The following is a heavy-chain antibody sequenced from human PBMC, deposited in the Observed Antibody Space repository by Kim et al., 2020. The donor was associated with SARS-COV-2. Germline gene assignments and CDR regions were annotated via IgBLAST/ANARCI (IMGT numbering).Heavy chain of an antibody. J-gene: IGHJ6*02. D-gene: IGHD6-19*01. Sequence: SGTLSLTCAVSGGSISSNNWWSWVRQPPGKGLEWIGDIYHSGTTNYNPSLRSRVTISVDKSKNQFSLNLKSVTAADTAVYYCSRPVAGSVWDVWGQGTT. CDR1: GGSISSNNW. V-gene: IGHV4-4*02. CDR2: IYHSGTT. CDR3: SRPVAGSVWDV.